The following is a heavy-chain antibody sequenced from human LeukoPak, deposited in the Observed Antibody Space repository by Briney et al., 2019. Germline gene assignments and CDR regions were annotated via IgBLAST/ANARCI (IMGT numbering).Heavy chain of an antibody. J-gene: IGHJ6*02. V-gene: IGHV3-7*04. D-gene: IGHD6-13*01. CDR2: IKEDGTGK. CDR3: AREIPQQLVAMDV. Sequence: GGSLRLSCAASGFTFSTYWMSWVRQAPGKGLDWLANIKEDGTGKNHVDSVKGRFTISRDNAKNSLYLQMNGLRAEDTAVYYCAREIPQQLVAMDVWGQGTTVTVSS. CDR1: GFTFSTYW.